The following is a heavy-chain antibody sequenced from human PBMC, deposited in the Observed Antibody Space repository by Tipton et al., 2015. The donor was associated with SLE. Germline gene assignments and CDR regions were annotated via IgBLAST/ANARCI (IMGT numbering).Heavy chain of an antibody. Sequence: LRLSCTVSGGSISSHYWSWIRQPPGKGLEWIGEINHSGSTNYNPSLKSRVTISVDTSKNQFSLKLSSVTAADTAVYYCARTANLLSPFDYWGQGPLVTVSS. J-gene: IGHJ4*02. V-gene: IGHV4-34*01. D-gene: IGHD2/OR15-2a*01. CDR3: ARTANLLSPFDY. CDR1: GGSISSHY. CDR2: INHSGST.